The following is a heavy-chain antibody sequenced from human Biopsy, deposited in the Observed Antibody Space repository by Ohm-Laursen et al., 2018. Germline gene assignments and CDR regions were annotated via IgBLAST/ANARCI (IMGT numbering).Heavy chain of an antibody. D-gene: IGHD3-3*01. V-gene: IGHV4-59*01. CDR3: ARARIKTSGVLIPETYYFDS. CDR2: FYYSGRT. J-gene: IGHJ4*02. Sequence: SETLSLIWNFSGDSISIYYWSWIRQPPGKGLEWIGNFYYSGRTNYNPSLKSRITMSLDRSKSQVSLRMNSVTAADTAVYYHARARIKTSGVLIPETYYFDSWGQGTLVTVSS. CDR1: GDSISIYY.